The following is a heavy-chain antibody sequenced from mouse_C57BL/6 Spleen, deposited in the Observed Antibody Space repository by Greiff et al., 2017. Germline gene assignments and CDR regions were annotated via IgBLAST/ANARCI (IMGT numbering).Heavy chain of an antibody. CDR1: GYTFTSYW. CDR2: INPSNGGT. J-gene: IGHJ1*03. Sequence: QVQLQQPGTELVKPGASVKLSCKASGYTFTSYWMHWVKQRPGQGLEWIGNINPSNGGTNYNEKFKSKATLTGDKSSSTAYMQLSSLTSEDSAVYYGARAGGNYRYWYFDVWGTGTTVTVSS. D-gene: IGHD2-1*01. V-gene: IGHV1-53*01. CDR3: ARAGGNYRYWYFDV.